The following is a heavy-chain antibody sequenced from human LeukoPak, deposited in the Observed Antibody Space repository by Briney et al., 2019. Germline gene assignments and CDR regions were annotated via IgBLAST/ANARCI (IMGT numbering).Heavy chain of an antibody. J-gene: IGHJ3*02. CDR3: TTDPDIVVVPAALDI. CDR2: IKSKTDGGTT. CDR1: GFTFGNAW. D-gene: IGHD2-2*01. V-gene: IGHV3-15*01. Sequence: GGSLRLSCAASGFTFGNAWMSWVRQAPGKGLEWVGRIKSKTDGGTTDYAAPVKGRFTISRDDSKNTLYLQMNSLKTEDTAVYYCTTDPDIVVVPAALDIWGQGTMVTVSS.